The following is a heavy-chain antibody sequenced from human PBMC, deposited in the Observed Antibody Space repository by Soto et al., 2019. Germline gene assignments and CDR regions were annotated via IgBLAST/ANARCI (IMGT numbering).Heavy chain of an antibody. CDR2: IYWDDDK. Sequence: SGPTLVNPTQTLTLTCTFSGFSLSASGVGVGWFRQPPGKALEWLALIYWDDDKRYSPSLKSRLTITKDTSKNQVVLTMTNMDPVDTATSYCPHHFSTNIDSGMDVWGQGTPVTVS. CDR3: PHHFSTNIDSGMDV. J-gene: IGHJ6*01. D-gene: IGHD3-3*02. V-gene: IGHV2-5*02. CDR1: GFSLSASGVG.